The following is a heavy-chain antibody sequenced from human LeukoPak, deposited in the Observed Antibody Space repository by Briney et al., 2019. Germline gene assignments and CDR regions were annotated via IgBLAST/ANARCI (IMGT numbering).Heavy chain of an antibody. J-gene: IGHJ4*02. CDR2: IFPVLGSP. CDR1: EATFNSYA. Sequence: ASVEVSCKASEATFNSYAISWVRQVLGQGLEWMGGIFPVLGSPNYAQKFQGRVTITSDKSTRTVSMELSSLRSEDTAIYYCARDLRGDFFFDYWGQGTLVTVSS. CDR3: ARDLRGDFFFDY. D-gene: IGHD2-21*02. V-gene: IGHV1-69*06.